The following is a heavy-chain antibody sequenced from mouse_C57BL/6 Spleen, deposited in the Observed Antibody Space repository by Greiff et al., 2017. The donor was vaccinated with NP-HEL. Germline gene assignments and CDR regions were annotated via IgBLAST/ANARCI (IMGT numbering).Heavy chain of an antibody. V-gene: IGHV3-6*01. D-gene: IGHD3-3*01. CDR2: ISYDGSN. Sequence: EVKLVESGPGLVKPSQSLSLTCSVTGYSITSGYYWNWIRQFPGNKLEWMGYISYDGSNNYNPSLKNRISITRDTSKNQFFLKLNSVTTEDTATYYCAREGLGRYYAMDYWGQGTSVTVSS. CDR1: GYSITSGYY. J-gene: IGHJ4*01. CDR3: AREGLGRYYAMDY.